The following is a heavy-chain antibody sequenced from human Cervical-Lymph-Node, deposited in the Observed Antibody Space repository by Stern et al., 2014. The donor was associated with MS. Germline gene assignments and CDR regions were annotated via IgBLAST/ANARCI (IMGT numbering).Heavy chain of an antibody. Sequence: MQLVESGPGLVKPSGTLSLTCTVSGDSVSGRTWWTWVRQSPGKGLEWIGKIHHSGSTDYNPSLKSRVTMSLDTSKNHLSLSLESVTAADTAMYFCARWRGTGLFDYWGQGTLVTVSS. CDR1: GDSVSGRTW. D-gene: IGHD3/OR15-3a*01. CDR3: ARWRGTGLFDY. V-gene: IGHV4-4*02. CDR2: IHHSGST. J-gene: IGHJ4*02.